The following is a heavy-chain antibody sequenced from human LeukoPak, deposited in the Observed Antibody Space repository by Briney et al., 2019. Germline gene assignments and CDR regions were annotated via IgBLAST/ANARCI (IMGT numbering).Heavy chain of an antibody. CDR3: ASELLRGYYFDY. J-gene: IGHJ4*02. D-gene: IGHD1-26*01. CDR2: INPNSGGT. CDR1: GYTFTGYY. V-gene: IGHV1-2*02. Sequence: ASVKVSCKASGYTFTGYYMHWMRQAPGQGLEWMGWINPNSGGTNYAQKFQGRVTMTRDTSISTAYMELSRLRSGDTAVYYCASELLRGYYFDYWGQGTLVTVSS.